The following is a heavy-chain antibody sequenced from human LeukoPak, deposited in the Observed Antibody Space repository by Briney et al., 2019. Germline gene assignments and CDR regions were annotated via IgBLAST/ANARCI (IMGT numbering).Heavy chain of an antibody. Sequence: ASVKVSCKASGYTFTGYYMHWVRQAPGPGLEWMGWINPNSGGTNYAQKFQGRVTMTRDTSISTAYMELSRLRSDDTAVYYCAREGPYSGSYHDGDYYFDYWGQGTLVTVSS. CDR2: INPNSGGT. D-gene: IGHD1-26*01. CDR3: AREGPYSGSYHDGDYYFDY. J-gene: IGHJ4*02. V-gene: IGHV1-2*02. CDR1: GYTFTGYY.